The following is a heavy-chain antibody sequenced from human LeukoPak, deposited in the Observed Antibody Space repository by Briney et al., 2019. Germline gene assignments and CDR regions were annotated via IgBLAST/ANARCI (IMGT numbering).Heavy chain of an antibody. CDR3: ARDFYDGFALDY. J-gene: IGHJ4*02. D-gene: IGHD2/OR15-2a*01. CDR1: GFTFSNYS. V-gene: IGHV3-21*03. CDR2: ISSSSSYI. Sequence: GGSLRLSCAASGFTFSNYSMNWVRQAPGKGLEWVSSISSSSSYIYYADSVKGRFTISRDNAKNSLYLQMDNLRAEDTGVYYCARDFYDGFALDYWGQGTLVTVSS.